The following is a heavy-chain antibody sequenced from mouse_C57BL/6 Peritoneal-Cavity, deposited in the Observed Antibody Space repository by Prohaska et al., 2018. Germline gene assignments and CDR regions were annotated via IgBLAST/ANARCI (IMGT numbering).Heavy chain of an antibody. CDR1: GFTFSGFG. J-gene: IGHJ1*03. Sequence: EVQLLETGGGLVQPGGSRGLSCEGSGFTFSGFGLSWVRHKRGKTLEWIGDINSDGSAINYAPSIKDRFTIFRDNDKSTLYLQMSNVRSEDTATYFCMRYGNYWYFDVWGTGTTVTVSS. CDR3: MRYGNYWYFDV. CDR2: INSDGSAI. D-gene: IGHD2-1*01. V-gene: IGHV11-2*01.